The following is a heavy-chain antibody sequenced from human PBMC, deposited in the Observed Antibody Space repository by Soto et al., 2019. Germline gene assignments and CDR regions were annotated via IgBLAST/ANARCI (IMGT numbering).Heavy chain of an antibody. CDR3: AKIIAVAGTITSYYYYGMDV. V-gene: IGHV1-18*01. J-gene: IGHJ6*02. D-gene: IGHD6-19*01. CDR1: GYTFTSYG. CDR2: ISAYNGNT. Sequence: QVQLGQSGAEVKKPGASVKVSCKASGYTFTSYGISWVRRAPGQGLEWMGWISAYNGNTNDAQRLQGRVTMTTDTSTSTADMEFRSLTSNDTAMYYCAKIIAVAGTITSYYYYGMDVWGQGTTVTVSS.